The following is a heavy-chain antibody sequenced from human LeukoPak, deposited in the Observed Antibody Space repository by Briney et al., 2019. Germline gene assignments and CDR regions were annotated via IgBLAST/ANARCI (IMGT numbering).Heavy chain of an antibody. Sequence: RECLKISCKGSGYSFTTYWISWVRQMPGKGLEWMGRIDPSDSYTNYSPSFQGHVTISADKSFSTAYLQWTSLQASDTAMYYCARHAKAYGSSCDYWGQGTLVTVSS. CDR2: IDPSDSYT. V-gene: IGHV5-10-1*01. J-gene: IGHJ4*02. D-gene: IGHD6-13*01. CDR3: ARHAKAYGSSCDY. CDR1: GYSFTTYW.